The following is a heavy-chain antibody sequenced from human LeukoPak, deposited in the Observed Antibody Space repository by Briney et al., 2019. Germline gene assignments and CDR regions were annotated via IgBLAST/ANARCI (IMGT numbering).Heavy chain of an antibody. V-gene: IGHV1-24*01. J-gene: IGHJ5*02. Sequence: ASVKVSCKVSGYTLTELSMHWVRQAPGKGLEWMGGFDPEDGETIYAQKFQGRVTMTEDTSTGTAYMELSSLRSEDTAVYYCATDRRVEQWLVRGWFDTWGQGTLVTVSS. CDR3: ATDRRVEQWLVRGWFDT. D-gene: IGHD6-19*01. CDR1: GYTLTELS. CDR2: FDPEDGET.